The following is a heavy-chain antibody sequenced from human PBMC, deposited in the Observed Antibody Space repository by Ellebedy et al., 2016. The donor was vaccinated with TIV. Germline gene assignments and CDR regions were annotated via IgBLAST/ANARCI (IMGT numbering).Heavy chain of an antibody. CDR3: ARSVTYYDDTDGNYYFDY. J-gene: IGHJ4*02. V-gene: IGHV2-70*11. CDR1: GFSVRTIGMS. D-gene: IGHD3-16*01. Sequence: SGPTLVKPAQTLTLTCSISGFSVRTIGMSVSWIRQPPGKALEWLARIDWDDGKYYSTSLRTSLTISKDTSKNQVVLGMTNVDPVDTATYYCARSVTYYDDTDGNYYFDYWGQGLLVAVSS. CDR2: IDWDDGK.